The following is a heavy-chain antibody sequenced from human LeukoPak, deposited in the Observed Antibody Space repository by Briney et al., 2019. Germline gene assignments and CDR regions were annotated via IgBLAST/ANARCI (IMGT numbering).Heavy chain of an antibody. CDR2: ISSGSSSI. CDR3: ARGRATGRSGGDY. CDR1: GFTFSSCS. V-gene: IGHV3-48*02. Sequence: GGSLRLSCAASGFTFSSCSMNWVRQAPGKGLEWVSYISSGSSSIYYADSVRGRFTISRDNAENSLYLQMNSLRDEDTAVYYCARGRATGRSGGDYWGQGTLVTVSS. J-gene: IGHJ4*02. D-gene: IGHD3-9*01.